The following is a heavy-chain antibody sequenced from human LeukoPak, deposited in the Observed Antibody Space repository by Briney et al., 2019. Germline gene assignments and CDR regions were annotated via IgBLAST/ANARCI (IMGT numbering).Heavy chain of an antibody. CDR3: ARESDSGGFSNY. D-gene: IGHD3-22*01. CDR2: VYYSGKT. V-gene: IGHV4-59*11. J-gene: IGHJ4*02. Sequence: PSETLSLTCAVSGGSISGHYWSWIRQPPGKGLEWIGYVYYSGKTYYSSSLRSRVTISVDTSKNHFSLKLTSVTAADTAVYYCARESDSGGFSNYWGQGILVTVSS. CDR1: GGSISGHY.